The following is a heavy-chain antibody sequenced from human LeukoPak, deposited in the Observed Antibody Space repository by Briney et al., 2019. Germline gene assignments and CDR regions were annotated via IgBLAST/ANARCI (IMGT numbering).Heavy chain of an antibody. Sequence: QTGGSLRLSCAASGFTFSSYAMSWVRQAPGKGLEWVSAISGSGGSTYYADSMKGRFTISRDNSKNTLYLQMNSLRVEDTAVYYCAKLTGDPNYWGQGTLVTVSS. V-gene: IGHV3-23*01. J-gene: IGHJ4*02. CDR3: AKLTGDPNY. D-gene: IGHD7-27*01. CDR2: ISGSGGST. CDR1: GFTFSSYA.